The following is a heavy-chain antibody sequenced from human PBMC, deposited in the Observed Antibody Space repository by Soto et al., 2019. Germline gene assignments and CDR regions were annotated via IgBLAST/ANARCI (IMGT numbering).Heavy chain of an antibody. J-gene: IGHJ4*02. V-gene: IGHV4-31*03. CDR3: ARFAKEENPKVGSWYYFDY. CDR2: IYYSGRT. Sequence: QVQLQESGPGLVKPSQTLSLTCTFPGGSIGSVGYFWSWVRQHPGKGLGGIGNIYYSGRTYYNPSLKSRVTISVDTSKNQFSLNLSSVTAADTAVYYCARFAKEENPKVGSWYYFDYWGQGTRVTVSS. D-gene: IGHD6-13*01. CDR1: GGSIGSVGYF.